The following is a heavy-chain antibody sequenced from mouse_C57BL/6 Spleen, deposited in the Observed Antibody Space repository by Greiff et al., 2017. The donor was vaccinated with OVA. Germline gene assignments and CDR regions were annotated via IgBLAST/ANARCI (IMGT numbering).Heavy chain of an antibody. CDR2: IYPGSGST. CDR1: GYTFTSYW. D-gene: IGHD1-1*01. V-gene: IGHV1-55*01. CDR3: AREDYGSSWGYFDV. J-gene: IGHJ1*03. Sequence: VQLQQSGAELVKPGASVKMSCKASGYTFTSYWITWVKQRPGQGLEWIGDIYPGSGSTNYNEKFKSKATLTVDTSSSTAYMQRSSLTSEDSAVYYCAREDYGSSWGYFDVWGTGTTVTVSS.